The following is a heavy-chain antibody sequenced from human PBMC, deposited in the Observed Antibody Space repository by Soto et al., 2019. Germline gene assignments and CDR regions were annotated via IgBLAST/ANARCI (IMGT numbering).Heavy chain of an antibody. CDR2: TYYRSKWYN. D-gene: IGHD3-22*01. CDR1: GDSVSSNSAA. Sequence: QVPLQQSGPGLVKPSQTLSLTCAISGDSVSSNSAAWNWIRQSPSRGLEWLGRTYYRSKWYNDYAVSVKSRITINPDTSKNQFSLQLNSVTPEDTAVYYCARGTYYYDSSGYYSIHYYYGMDVWGQGTTVTVSS. J-gene: IGHJ6*02. V-gene: IGHV6-1*01. CDR3: ARGTYYYDSSGYYSIHYYYGMDV.